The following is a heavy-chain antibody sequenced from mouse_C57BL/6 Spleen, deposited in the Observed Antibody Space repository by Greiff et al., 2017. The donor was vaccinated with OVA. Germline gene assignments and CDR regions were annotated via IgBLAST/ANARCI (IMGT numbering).Heavy chain of an antibody. D-gene: IGHD2-2*01. CDR2: ISDGGSYT. J-gene: IGHJ3*01. CDR3: ARACGYDGAWFSY. CDR1: GFTFSSYA. V-gene: IGHV5-4*03. Sequence: EVKLVESGGGLVKPGGSLKLSCAASGFTFSSYAMSWVRQTPEKRLEWVATISDGGSYTYYPDNVKGRFTISRDTAKNNLYLQMSHLKSEDTAMYYFARACGYDGAWFSYWGQGTLVTVSA.